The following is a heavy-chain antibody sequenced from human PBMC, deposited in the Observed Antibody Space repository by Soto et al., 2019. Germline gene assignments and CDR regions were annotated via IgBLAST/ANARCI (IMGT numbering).Heavy chain of an antibody. D-gene: IGHD1-1*01. Sequence: QVQLVESGGGVVQPGRSLRLSCAASGFSFSSYGMHWVRQAPGKGLEWVAMISYDGTDEYYADSVKGRFTISRDNSKNAVYLQMNSLRAEDTAVYYCAKQESVWNVLFDYWGQGTLVTVSS. J-gene: IGHJ4*02. CDR3: AKQESVWNVLFDY. CDR2: ISYDGTDE. CDR1: GFSFSSYG. V-gene: IGHV3-30*18.